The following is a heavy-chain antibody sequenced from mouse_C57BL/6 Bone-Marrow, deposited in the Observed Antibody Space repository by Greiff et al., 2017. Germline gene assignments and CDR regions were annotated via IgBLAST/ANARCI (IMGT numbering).Heavy chain of an antibody. V-gene: IGHV1-69*01. CDR1: GYTFTSYW. J-gene: IGHJ2*01. D-gene: IGHD4-1*01. CDR2: LDPSDSYT. Sequence: QVQLQQPGAELVMPGASVKLSCKASGYTFTSYWMHWVKQRPGQGLEWIGELDPSDSYTNYNQKFKGKSTLTVDKSSSTAYMQLSSLTSEDSAVYYCARPRTGDYFDYWGQGTTLTVSS. CDR3: ARPRTGDYFDY.